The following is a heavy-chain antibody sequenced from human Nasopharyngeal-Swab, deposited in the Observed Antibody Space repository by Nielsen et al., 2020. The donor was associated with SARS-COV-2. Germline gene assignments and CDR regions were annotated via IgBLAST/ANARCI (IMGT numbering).Heavy chain of an antibody. Sequence: GESLKISCAASGFTFSSCSMNWVRQAPGKGLEWVSSISSSSSYIYYADSVKGRFTISRDNAKNSLYLQMNSLRAEDTAVYYCARDKFVDCGMDVWGQGTTVTVSS. CDR2: ISSSSSYI. V-gene: IGHV3-21*01. CDR1: GFTFSSCS. J-gene: IGHJ6*02. CDR3: ARDKFVDCGMDV.